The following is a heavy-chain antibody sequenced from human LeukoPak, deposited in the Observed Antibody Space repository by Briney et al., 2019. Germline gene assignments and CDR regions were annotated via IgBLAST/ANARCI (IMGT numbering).Heavy chain of an antibody. D-gene: IGHD2-15*01. CDR1: GYTFTSSG. CDR3: ARPRLGGQNGRFDY. J-gene: IGHJ4*02. CDR2: MNPNSGNT. V-gene: IGHV1-8*02. Sequence: ASVKVSCKASGYTFTSSGINWVRQATGQGLEWMGWMNPNSGNTGYAQKFQGRVTMTRNTSISTAYMELSSLRSEDTAVYYCARPRLGGQNGRFDYWGQGTLVTVSS.